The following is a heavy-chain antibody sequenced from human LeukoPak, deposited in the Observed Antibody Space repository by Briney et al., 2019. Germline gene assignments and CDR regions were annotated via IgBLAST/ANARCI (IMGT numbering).Heavy chain of an antibody. D-gene: IGHD1-26*01. CDR1: GGSISSISSNNYH. CDR3: ARGRSNYYGMDV. Sequence: SETLTLTCIVSGGSISSISSNNYHWGWIRQPPGKGLEWIGSIYYSGSTYYNPSLKSRVTMSVDTSKNLFSLKVSSVTAADTAVYYCARGRSNYYGMDVWGQGTTVTVSS. J-gene: IGHJ6*02. CDR2: IYYSGST. V-gene: IGHV4-39*07.